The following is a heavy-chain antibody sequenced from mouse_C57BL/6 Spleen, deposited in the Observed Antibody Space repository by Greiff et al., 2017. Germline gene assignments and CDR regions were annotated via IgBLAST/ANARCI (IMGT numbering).Heavy chain of an antibody. D-gene: IGHD1-3*01. V-gene: IGHV5-4*01. CDR1: GFTFSSYA. CDR2: ISDGGSYT. CDR3: ARDNGYKGYFDV. Sequence: EVHLVESGGGLVKPGGSLKLSCAASGFTFSSYAMSWVRQTPEKRLEWVATISDGGSYTYYPDNVKGRFTISRDNAKNNLYLQMSHLKSEDTAMYYCARDNGYKGYFDVWGTGTTVTVSS. J-gene: IGHJ1*03.